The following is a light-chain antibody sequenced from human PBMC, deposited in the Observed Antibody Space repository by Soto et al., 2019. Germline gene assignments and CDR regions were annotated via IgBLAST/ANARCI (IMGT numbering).Light chain of an antibody. CDR2: QVS. CDR1: SSNIGARYD. CDR3: LSYTTSSTFV. Sequence: QSVLTQPPSVSGAPGQRVTISCTGSSSNIGARYDVHWYQQHPGKAPKLIVFQVSFRPSAVSDRFSGSKSDNTASLTISGLQTEDEADYYCLSYTTSSTFVFGTGTKVTVL. V-gene: IGLV1-40*01. J-gene: IGLJ1*01.